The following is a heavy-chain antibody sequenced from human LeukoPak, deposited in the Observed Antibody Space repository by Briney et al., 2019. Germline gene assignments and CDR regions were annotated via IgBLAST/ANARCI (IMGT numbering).Heavy chain of an antibody. V-gene: IGHV3-30-3*01. CDR2: ISYDGSNK. CDR3: ARKKYPGIAAAGPFDY. D-gene: IGHD6-13*01. J-gene: IGHJ4*02. CDR1: GFTFSSYA. Sequence: GGSLRLSCAASGFTFSSYAMHWVRQAPGKGLEWVAVISYDGSNKYYADSVKGRFTISRDNSKNTLYLQMNSLRAEDTAVYYCARKKYPGIAAAGPFDYWGQGTLVTVSS.